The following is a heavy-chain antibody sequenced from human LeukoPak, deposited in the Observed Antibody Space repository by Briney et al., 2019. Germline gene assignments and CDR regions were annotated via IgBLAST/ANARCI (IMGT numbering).Heavy chain of an antibody. J-gene: IGHJ4*02. CDR2: INHSGST. CDR1: GFTVSSNY. V-gene: IGHV4-34*01. Sequence: GSLRLSCAASGFTVSSNYMSWVRQAPGKGLEWIGEINHSGSTNYNPSLKSRVTISVDTSKNQFSLKLSSVTAADTAVYYCASVYDSSGYYPFWGQGTLVTVSS. D-gene: IGHD3-22*01. CDR3: ASVYDSSGYYPF.